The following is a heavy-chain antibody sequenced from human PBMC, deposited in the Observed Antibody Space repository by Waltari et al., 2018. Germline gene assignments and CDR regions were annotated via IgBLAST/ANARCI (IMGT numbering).Heavy chain of an antibody. V-gene: IGHV3-30*02. CDR3: AKGYNYCFDF. CDR1: GLSFIRDEG. Sequence: QVQLVESGGGVVQPGGSVRLSCKTSGLSFIRDEGVDWVRQAPGRGLEWVAFLRSDETKGSYADSVRGRFTISRDSSKNTVYLQMDSLRPEDTAVYYCAKGYNYCFDFWGQGTLVTVSS. J-gene: IGHJ4*02. D-gene: IGHD5-12*01. CDR2: LRSDETKG.